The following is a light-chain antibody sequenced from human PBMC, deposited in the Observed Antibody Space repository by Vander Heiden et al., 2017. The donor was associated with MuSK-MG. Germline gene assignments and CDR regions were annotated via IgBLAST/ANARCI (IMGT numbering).Light chain of an antibody. J-gene: IGLJ3*02. CDR2: KDT. CDR3: QAWDINTVV. Sequence: SYELTQPPSVSVSPGPTVTISCSADKVGDKHVAWYQQKQGQSPVLVIYKDTKRTAGITERFSGSNSGNTATRTISETKAMDEADYYCQAWDINTVVFGGGSKLTVL. V-gene: IGLV3-1*01. CDR1: KVGDKH.